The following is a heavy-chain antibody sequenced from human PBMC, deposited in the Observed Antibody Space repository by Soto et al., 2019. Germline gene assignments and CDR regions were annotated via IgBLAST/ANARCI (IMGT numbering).Heavy chain of an antibody. CDR1: GGTFNNYA. Sequence: QVQLVQSGAEVKKPGSSVKVSCKASGGTFNNYAISWLRQAPGQGLQWMGEIIPVFGTSNYVQHFQGRVTITADESTSTAYMELNSLRFKDTAMYYCARAGVTVTGWDSWGQGTLVTVSS. J-gene: IGHJ4*02. CDR3: ARAGVTVTGWDS. CDR2: IIPVFGTS. D-gene: IGHD1-20*01. V-gene: IGHV1-69*01.